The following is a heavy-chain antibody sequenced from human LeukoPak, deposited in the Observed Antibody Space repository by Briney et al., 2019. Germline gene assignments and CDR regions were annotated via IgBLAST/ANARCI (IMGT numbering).Heavy chain of an antibody. D-gene: IGHD6-13*01. V-gene: IGHV4-39*07. CDR1: GGSISSGDYY. J-gene: IGHJ4*02. CDR3: ARFVIAAGTVDY. Sequence: KASQTLSLTCTVSGGSISSGDYYWGWIRQPPGKGLEWIGNIFHDGSSYYNPSLKSRVTISVDTSKKKFSLEVSSVTAADTAVYYCARFVIAAGTVDYWGQGTLVTVSS. CDR2: IFHDGSS.